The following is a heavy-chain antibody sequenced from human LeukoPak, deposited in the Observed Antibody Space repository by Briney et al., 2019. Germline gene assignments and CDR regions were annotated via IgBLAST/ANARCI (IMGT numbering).Heavy chain of an antibody. CDR1: GYTFISYD. J-gene: IGHJ6*03. CDR3: ASRGYSYSYGYYYYYMDV. D-gene: IGHD5-18*01. CDR2: MNPNSGNT. V-gene: IGHV1-8*02. Sequence: ASVKVSCKASGYTFISYDINWVRQVTGQGLEWMGWMNPNSGNTGYAQKFQGRITMTRNTSISTAYMELRSLRSEDTAVYYCASRGYSYSYGYYYYYMDVWGKGTTVTISS.